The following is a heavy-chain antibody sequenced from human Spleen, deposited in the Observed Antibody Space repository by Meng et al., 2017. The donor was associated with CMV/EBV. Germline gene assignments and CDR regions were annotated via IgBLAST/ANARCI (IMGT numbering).Heavy chain of an antibody. CDR3: AREAVLSGGDCYIDY. V-gene: IGHV3-7*01. CDR1: GFTFSSYW. Sequence: GGSLRLSCAASGFTFSSYWMSWVRQAPGKGLEWVANIKQDGSEKYYVDSVKGRFTISRDNAKNSLYLQMNSLRAEDTAVYYFAREAVLSGGDCYIDYWGQGTLVTVSS. J-gene: IGHJ4*02. CDR2: IKQDGSEK. D-gene: IGHD2-21*01.